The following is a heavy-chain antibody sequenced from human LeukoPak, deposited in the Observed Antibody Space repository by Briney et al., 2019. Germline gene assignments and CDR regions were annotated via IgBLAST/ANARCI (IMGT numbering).Heavy chain of an antibody. CDR2: ISGSGGST. D-gene: IGHD2-2*01. CDR3: AKALGYCSSTSCYAGGYYYGMDV. J-gene: IGHJ6*02. Sequence: GGSLRLSCAASGFTFSSYAMSWVRQAPGKGLEWVSAISGSGGSTYYADSVKGRFTISRDNSKNTLYLQMNSLRAEDTAVYYCAKALGYCSSTSCYAGGYYYGMDVWGQGTTVTVSS. CDR1: GFTFSSYA. V-gene: IGHV3-23*01.